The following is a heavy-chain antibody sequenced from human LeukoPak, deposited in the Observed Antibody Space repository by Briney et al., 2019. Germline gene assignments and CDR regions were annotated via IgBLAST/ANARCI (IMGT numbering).Heavy chain of an antibody. D-gene: IGHD3-10*01. V-gene: IGHV1-2*06. CDR2: INPNSGGT. J-gene: IGHJ4*02. Sequence: ASVKVSCKASGYTFTGYYMHWVRQAPGQGLEWMGRINPNSGGTNYAQKFQGRVTMTRDTSISTAYMELSRLRSDDTAVYYCARMYYYGSGSYPPPPFDYWGQGTLVTVPS. CDR3: ARMYYYGSGSYPPPPFDY. CDR1: GYTFTGYY.